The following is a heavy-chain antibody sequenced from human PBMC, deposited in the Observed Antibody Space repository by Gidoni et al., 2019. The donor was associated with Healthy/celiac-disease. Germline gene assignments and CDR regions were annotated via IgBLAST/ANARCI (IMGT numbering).Heavy chain of an antibody. V-gene: IGHV3-23*01. D-gene: IGHD3-10*01. CDR1: GFTFSSYA. Sequence: EVQLLESGGGLVQPGGSLRLSCSAPGFTFSSYAMSWVRQAPGKGLEWVSAIRGSGGSTYYAESVKGRFTISRDNSKNTLYLQMNSLRAEETAVYYCAALTIRGVLDYWGQGTLVTVSS. J-gene: IGHJ4*02. CDR3: AALTIRGVLDY. CDR2: IRGSGGST.